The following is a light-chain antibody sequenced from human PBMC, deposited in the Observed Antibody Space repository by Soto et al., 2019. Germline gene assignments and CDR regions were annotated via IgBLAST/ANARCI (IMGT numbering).Light chain of an antibody. Sequence: SYELTQPPSVSLAPGQTARITCGGNNIESKSVHWYQQKPGQAPVLVVYDDSDRPSGIPERFSGSSSGNTATLTISRVEAGDEADYYCCSYAGSSTPYVFGTGTKVTVL. CDR1: NIESKS. V-gene: IGLV3-21*02. J-gene: IGLJ1*01. CDR2: DDS. CDR3: CSYAGSSTPYV.